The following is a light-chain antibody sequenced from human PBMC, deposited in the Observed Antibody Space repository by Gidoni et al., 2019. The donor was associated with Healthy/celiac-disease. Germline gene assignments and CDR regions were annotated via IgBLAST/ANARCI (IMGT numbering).Light chain of an antibody. CDR1: SSNIGSNT. CDR3: AAWDDSLNGVV. J-gene: IGLJ2*01. CDR2: SNN. Sequence: SVLPQPPPASGTPGQRVTISCSGSSSNIGSNTVNWYQQLPGTAPKLLIYSNNQRPSGVPDRFSGSKSGTSASLAISGLQSEDEADYYCAAWDDSLNGVVFGGGTKLTVL. V-gene: IGLV1-44*01.